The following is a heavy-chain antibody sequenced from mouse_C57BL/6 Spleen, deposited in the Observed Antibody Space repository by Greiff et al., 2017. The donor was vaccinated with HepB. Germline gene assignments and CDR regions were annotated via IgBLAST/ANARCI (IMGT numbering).Heavy chain of an antibody. CDR1: GYTFTSYT. D-gene: IGHD2-4*01. Sequence: QVQLQQSGAELARPGASVKMSCKASGYTFTSYTMHWVKQRPGQGLEWIGYINPSSGYTKYNQKFKDKATLTADKSSSTAYMQLSSLTSEDPAVYYCARGDYDGSWFAYWGQGTLVTVSA. J-gene: IGHJ3*01. CDR2: INPSSGYT. CDR3: ARGDYDGSWFAY. V-gene: IGHV1-4*01.